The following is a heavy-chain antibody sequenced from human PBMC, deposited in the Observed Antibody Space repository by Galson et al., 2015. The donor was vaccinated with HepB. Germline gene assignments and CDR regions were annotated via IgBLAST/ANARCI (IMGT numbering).Heavy chain of an antibody. CDR3: AKDVSHGYSSTYAAYYYGMDV. D-gene: IGHD6-13*01. J-gene: IGHJ6*02. CDR2: ISYDGSNK. V-gene: IGHV3-30*18. Sequence: SLRLSCAASGFTFSSYGMHWVRQAPGKGLEWVAVISYDGSNKYYADSVKGRFTISRDNSKNTLYLQMNSLRAEDTAVYYCAKDVSHGYSSTYAAYYYGMDVWGQGTTVTVSS. CDR1: GFTFSSYG.